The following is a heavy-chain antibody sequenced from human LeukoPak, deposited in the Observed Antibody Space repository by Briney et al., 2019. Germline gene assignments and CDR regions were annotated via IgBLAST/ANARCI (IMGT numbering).Heavy chain of an antibody. CDR2: IRYDGSNK. Sequence: GGFLRLSCAASGFTFSSYGMHWVRQAPGKGLEWVAFIRYDGSNKYYADSVKGRFTISRDNSKNTLYLQMNSLRAEDTAVYYCAKDHFYYGSSTKGYWGQGTLVTVSS. CDR1: GFTFSSYG. J-gene: IGHJ4*02. CDR3: AKDHFYYGSSTKGY. D-gene: IGHD3-10*01. V-gene: IGHV3-30*02.